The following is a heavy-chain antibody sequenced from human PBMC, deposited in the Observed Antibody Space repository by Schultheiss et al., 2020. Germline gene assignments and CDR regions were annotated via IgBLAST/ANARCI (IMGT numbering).Heavy chain of an antibody. CDR1: GFTFSSYG. D-gene: IGHD3-10*01. Sequence: GGSLRLSCAASGFTFSSYGMHWVRQAPGKGLEWVALIPYDGSNKYYADSVTGRFTISRDNSKNTLYLQMNSLRPEDTAVYYCAKDLGDQWFGDLDQWGLGTLGTVS. V-gene: IGHV3-30*18. CDR2: IPYDGSNK. CDR3: AKDLGDQWFGDLDQ. J-gene: IGHJ5*02.